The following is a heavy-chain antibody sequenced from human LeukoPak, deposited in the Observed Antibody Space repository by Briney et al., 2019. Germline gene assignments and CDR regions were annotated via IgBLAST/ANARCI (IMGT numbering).Heavy chain of an antibody. CDR3: ARGTYYGSGSYGFYYFDY. D-gene: IGHD3-10*01. J-gene: IGHJ4*02. CDR1: GGSFSGYY. Sequence: PSETLSLTCAVYGGSFSGYYWSWIRQPPGKGLEWIGEINHSGSTNYNPSLKSRVTISVDTSKNQFSLTLSSVTAADTAVYDCARGTYYGSGSYGFYYFDYWGQGTLVTVSS. V-gene: IGHV4-34*01. CDR2: INHSGST.